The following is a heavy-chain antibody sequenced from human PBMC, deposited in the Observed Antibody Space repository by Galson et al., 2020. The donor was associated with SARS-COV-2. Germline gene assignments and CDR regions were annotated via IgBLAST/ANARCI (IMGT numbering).Heavy chain of an antibody. D-gene: IGHD2-21*01. J-gene: IGHJ3*02. CDR1: GFTFSSYG. CDR2: IWYDGSNK. CDR3: ARDIPARKPGDSDGVDI. Sequence: GGSLRPSCAASGFTFSSYGMHWVRQAPGKGLEWVAVIWYDGSNKYYADSVKGRFTISRDNSKNTLYLQMNSLRAEDTAVYYCARDIPARKPGDSDGVDIWGQGTMVTVSS. V-gene: IGHV3-33*01.